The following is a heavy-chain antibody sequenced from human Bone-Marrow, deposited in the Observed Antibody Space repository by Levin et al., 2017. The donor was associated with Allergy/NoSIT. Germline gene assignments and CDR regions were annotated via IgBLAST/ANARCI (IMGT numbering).Heavy chain of an antibody. Sequence: PGGSLRLSCAASGFTFSSYDMHWVRQAPGKGLEWVAFIGYDGSDKSYADSVMGRFTISRDNSKNTLYLQVNSLRSEDRAVYYCARTYESYSFDYWGQGTLVTVSS. J-gene: IGHJ4*02. V-gene: IGHV3-30-3*01. CDR3: ARTYESYSFDY. CDR1: GFTFSSYD. D-gene: IGHD5-12*01. CDR2: IGYDGSDK.